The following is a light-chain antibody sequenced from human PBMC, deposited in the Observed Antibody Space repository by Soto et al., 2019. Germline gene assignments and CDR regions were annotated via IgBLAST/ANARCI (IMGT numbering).Light chain of an antibody. CDR1: QSINNW. CDR3: QQYNSYST. V-gene: IGKV1-5*03. CDR2: KES. Sequence: EIQMTQSPSTLSASVGDRLTITCRASQSINNWLAWYQKKPGRAPKLLIYKESSLESGVPSRFSGSGSGTEFTLTISSLQPDDFATYYCQQYNSYSTVGQGTKVEIK. J-gene: IGKJ1*01.